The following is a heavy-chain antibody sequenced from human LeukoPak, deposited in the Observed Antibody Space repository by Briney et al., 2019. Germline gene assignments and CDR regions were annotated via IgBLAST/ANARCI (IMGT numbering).Heavy chain of an antibody. V-gene: IGHV4-34*09. D-gene: IGHD3-22*01. CDR2: INHSGST. CDR1: GGSLSGYY. Sequence: SETLSLTCAVYGGSLSGYYWSWIRQPPGKGLEWIGEINHSGSTNYNPSLKSRVTISVDTSKNQFSLKLSSVTAADTAVYYCARARGYYDSSGYDYWGQGTLVTVSS. CDR3: ARARGYYDSSGYDY. J-gene: IGHJ4*02.